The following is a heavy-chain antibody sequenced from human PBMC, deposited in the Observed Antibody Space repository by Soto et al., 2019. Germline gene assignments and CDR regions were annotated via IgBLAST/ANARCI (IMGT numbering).Heavy chain of an antibody. CDR1: GFTFSSYA. CDR2: ISGSGGST. CDR3: AKDDLMVRGVIDYFDD. Sequence: GGSLRLSCAASGFTFSSYAMSWVRQAPGKGLEWVSAISGSGGSTYYADSVKGRFTISRDNSKNTLYLQMNSLRAEDTAVYYCAKDDLMVRGVIDYFDDRGQGTLVTVSA. V-gene: IGHV3-23*01. J-gene: IGHJ4*02. D-gene: IGHD3-10*01.